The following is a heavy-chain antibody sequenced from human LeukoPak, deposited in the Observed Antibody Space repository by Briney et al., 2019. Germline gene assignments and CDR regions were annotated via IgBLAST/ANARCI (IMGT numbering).Heavy chain of an antibody. D-gene: IGHD3-10*01. J-gene: IGHJ4*02. CDR1: GYTFTSYY. Sequence: ASVKVSCKASGYTFTSYYIHWVRQAPGQGLEWMGIINPSSSSTTYAQKFQGRVTMTRDTSTSTVYMELSSLRSEDTAVYYCAREAERSGVGVGISGTYSMNFDYWGQGTLVTVSS. V-gene: IGHV1-46*01. CDR3: AREAERSGVGVGISGTYSMNFDY. CDR2: INPSSSST.